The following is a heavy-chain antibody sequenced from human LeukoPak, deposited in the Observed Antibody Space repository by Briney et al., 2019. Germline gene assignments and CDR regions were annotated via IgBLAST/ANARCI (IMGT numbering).Heavy chain of an antibody. CDR1: GGPISRSNW. CDR3: ARRPIVGSTGFYFDP. V-gene: IGHV4-39*01. Sequence: SETLSLTCAVSGGPISRSNWWGWVRPRPTKGLEWIGSIYYGGSPYYTSSLKSRVTISVDTSKNQFSLKLASLTAADTAVYYCARRPIVGSTGFYFDPWGPGTLVTVSS. J-gene: IGHJ5*02. CDR2: IYYGGSP. D-gene: IGHD1-26*01.